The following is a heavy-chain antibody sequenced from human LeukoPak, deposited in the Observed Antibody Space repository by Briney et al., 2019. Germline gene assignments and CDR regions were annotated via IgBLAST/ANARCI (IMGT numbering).Heavy chain of an antibody. CDR2: IYYSGST. Sequence: SETLSLTCTVSGGSISSYYWSWIRQPPGKGLEWIGYIYYSGSTNYNPSLKSRVTISVDTSKNQFSLKLSSVTAADTAVYYCARGSKTPEYCSGGSCYYYYYMDVWGKGTTVTVSS. V-gene: IGHV4-59*01. D-gene: IGHD2-15*01. CDR1: GGSISSYY. J-gene: IGHJ6*03. CDR3: ARGSKTPEYCSGGSCYYYYYMDV.